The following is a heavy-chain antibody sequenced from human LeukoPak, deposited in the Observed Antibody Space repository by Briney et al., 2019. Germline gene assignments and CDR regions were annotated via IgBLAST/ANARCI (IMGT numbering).Heavy chain of an antibody. J-gene: IGHJ4*02. D-gene: IGHD6-19*01. CDR3: ARAGYSSGWYYFDY. V-gene: IGHV4-4*07. CDR1: GGSISSYY. Sequence: SETLSLTCTVSGGSISSYYWSWVRQPAGKGLEWIGRIYTSGSTNYNPSLKSRVTMSVDTSKNQFSLKLSSVTAADTAVYYCARAGYSSGWYYFDYWGQGTLVTVSS. CDR2: IYTSGST.